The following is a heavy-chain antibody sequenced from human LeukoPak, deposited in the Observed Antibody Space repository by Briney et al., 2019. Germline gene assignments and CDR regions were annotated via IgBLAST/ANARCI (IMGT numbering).Heavy chain of an antibody. CDR1: GYTFIGHY. Sequence: ASVKVSCKASGYTFIGHYMHWVRQAPGQGLEWMGWINSNSGGTKYAQKFQGSVIMTRDTSISTAYMELSRLKSDDTAVYYCARGRVHAWSDAFDIWGQGITVTVSS. D-gene: IGHD1-1*01. J-gene: IGHJ3*02. CDR2: INSNSGGT. CDR3: ARGRVHAWSDAFDI. V-gene: IGHV1-2*02.